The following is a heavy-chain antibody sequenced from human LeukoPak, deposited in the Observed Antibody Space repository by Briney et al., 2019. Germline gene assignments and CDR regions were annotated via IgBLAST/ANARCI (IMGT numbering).Heavy chain of an antibody. CDR2: IIPIFGTA. CDR3: ARDPIGMLGATLDY. J-gene: IGHJ4*02. Sequence: ASVKVSCKASGGTFSSYAISWVRQAPGQGLGWMGRIIPIFGTANYAQKFQGRVTITTDESTSTAYMELSSLRSEDTAVYYCARDPIGMLGATLDYWGQGTLVTVSS. CDR1: GGTFSSYA. V-gene: IGHV1-69*05. D-gene: IGHD1-26*01.